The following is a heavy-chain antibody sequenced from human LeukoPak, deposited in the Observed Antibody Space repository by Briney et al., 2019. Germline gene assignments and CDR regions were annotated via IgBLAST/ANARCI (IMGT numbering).Heavy chain of an antibody. CDR1: GFTFSSYA. CDR3: AKDISGSYLNYFDY. Sequence: PGGSLRLSCAASGFTFSSYAMSWVRQAPGKGLEWVSAISGSGGSTYYADSVKGRFTVSRDNSKNTLYLQMNSLRAEDTAVYYCAKDISGSYLNYFDYWGQGTLVTVSS. CDR2: ISGSGGST. D-gene: IGHD3-10*01. J-gene: IGHJ4*02. V-gene: IGHV3-23*01.